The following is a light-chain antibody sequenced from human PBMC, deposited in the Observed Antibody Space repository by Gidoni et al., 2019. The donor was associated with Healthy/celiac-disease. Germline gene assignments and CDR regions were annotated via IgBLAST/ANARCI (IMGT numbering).Light chain of an antibody. V-gene: IGKV1-9*01. CDR2: AAS. J-gene: IGKJ4*01. Sequence: DIQLTQSPSFLSASVGDRFTITCRVSQGISSYFAWYQQQPGKAPKLLIYAASTLQSGVPSRFSGSGSGTEFTLTISSLQPEDFATYYCQQLNSYLFTFGGGTKVEIK. CDR1: QGISSY. CDR3: QQLNSYLFT.